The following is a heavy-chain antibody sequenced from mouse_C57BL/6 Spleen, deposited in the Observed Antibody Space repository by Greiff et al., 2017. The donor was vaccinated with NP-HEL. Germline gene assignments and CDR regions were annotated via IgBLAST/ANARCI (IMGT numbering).Heavy chain of an antibody. CDR1: GYTFTSYW. V-gene: IGHV1-64*01. J-gene: IGHJ3*01. CDR2: IHPNSGST. D-gene: IGHD2-1*01. CDR3: ARGVELYYGNSAWFAY. Sequence: QVQLQQPGAELVKPGASVKLSCKASGYTFTSYWMHWVKQRPGQGLEWIGMIHPNSGSTNYNEKFKSKATLTVDKSSSTAYMQLSSLTSDDSAVYYCARGVELYYGNSAWFAYWGQGTLVTVSA.